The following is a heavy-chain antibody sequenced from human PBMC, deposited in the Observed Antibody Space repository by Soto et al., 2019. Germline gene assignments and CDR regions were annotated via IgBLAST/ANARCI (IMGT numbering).Heavy chain of an antibody. CDR3: ARSTGYGDSYFDY. D-gene: IGHD4-17*01. V-gene: IGHV4-59*01. J-gene: IGHJ4*02. Sequence: SETLSLTCAVSGGSISSYYWSWIRRSPGKGLEWIGYMYSSGSTNYRSSLKSRVTISGDTSKNQFSLRLRSVTAADTAVYFCARSTGYGDSYFDYWGQGALVTVSS. CDR1: GGSISSYY. CDR2: MYSSGST.